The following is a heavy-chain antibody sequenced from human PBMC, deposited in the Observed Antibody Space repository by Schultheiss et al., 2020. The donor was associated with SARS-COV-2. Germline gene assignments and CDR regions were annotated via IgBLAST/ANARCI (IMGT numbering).Heavy chain of an antibody. CDR3: TTLTMIDVHGDY. V-gene: IGHV3-15*01. D-gene: IGHD3-22*01. CDR2: VKSEADGGTT. Sequence: GGSLRLSCAGSGLTFRNAWMSWVRQAPGKGLEWVGRVKSEADGGTTDYAAPVKGRFTISRDDSKNRLYLQMNSLKTEDTAVYYCTTLTMIDVHGDYWGQGTLVTVSS. J-gene: IGHJ4*02. CDR1: GLTFRNAW.